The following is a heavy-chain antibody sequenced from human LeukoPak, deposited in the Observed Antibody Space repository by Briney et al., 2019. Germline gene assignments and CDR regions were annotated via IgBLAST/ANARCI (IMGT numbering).Heavy chain of an antibody. Sequence: ASVKVSCKASGYTFTSYDINWVRQATGQGLEWMGWMNPNSGNTGYAQKSQGRVTMTRNTSISTAYMELSSLRSEDTAEYYCARQLAARRRYYYYYYGMDVWGQGTTVTVSS. V-gene: IGHV1-8*01. CDR1: GYTFTSYD. CDR3: ARQLAARRRYYYYYYGMDV. J-gene: IGHJ6*02. CDR2: MNPNSGNT. D-gene: IGHD6-6*01.